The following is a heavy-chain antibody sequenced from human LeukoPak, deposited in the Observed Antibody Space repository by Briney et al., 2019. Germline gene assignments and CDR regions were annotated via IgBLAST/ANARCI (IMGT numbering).Heavy chain of an antibody. CDR3: ARNAGSGFFNA. J-gene: IGHJ1*01. V-gene: IGHV4-38-2*02. CDR2: IHHSGNRFESGST. CDR1: GQSIINNYY. Sequence: SETLSLTCTVSGQSIINNYYWGWIRQSPGKGLEWIGSIHHSGNRFESGSTHYNPSLGSRVTVSADTSKNEFSLTLRSVTAADTAVYFCARNAGSGFFNAWGRGTLVTVSS. D-gene: IGHD6-25*01.